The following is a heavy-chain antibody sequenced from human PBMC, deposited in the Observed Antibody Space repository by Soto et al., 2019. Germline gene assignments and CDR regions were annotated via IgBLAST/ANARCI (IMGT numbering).Heavy chain of an antibody. CDR2: IYPGDADT. CDR1: GYNFTNYW. J-gene: IGHJ4*02. Sequence: GESLKISCKGSGYNFTNYWIGWVRQMPGKGLEWVGIIYPGDADTRYSPSFRGQVTISADKSISTAYLQWSSLKASDTAMYYCATHQHDSDPYYFDYCGQGTLVTVSS. CDR3: ATHQHDSDPYYFDY. D-gene: IGHD5-18*01. V-gene: IGHV5-51*01.